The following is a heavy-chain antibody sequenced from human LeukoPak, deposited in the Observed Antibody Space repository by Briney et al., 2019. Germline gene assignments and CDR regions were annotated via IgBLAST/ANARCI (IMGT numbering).Heavy chain of an antibody. CDR1: VYTLTELS. J-gene: IGHJ6*03. Sequence: ASVKVSCKVSVYTLTELSMHWVRQAPGKGLEWMGGFDSEDCETIYAQKFQGRVTMTEDTSTDTAYMELSSLRSEDTAVYYCAPTPLSDQTRGYYYYYMDVWGKETTVTVSS. D-gene: IGHD2-15*01. CDR3: APTPLSDQTRGYYYYYMDV. V-gene: IGHV1-24*01. CDR2: FDSEDCET.